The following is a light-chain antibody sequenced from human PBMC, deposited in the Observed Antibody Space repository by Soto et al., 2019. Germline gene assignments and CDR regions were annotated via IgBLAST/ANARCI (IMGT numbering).Light chain of an antibody. CDR1: QGVRSD. V-gene: IGKV1-6*01. CDR2: AAS. J-gene: IGKJ1*01. Sequence: AIQMTQSPSSLSASVGDRVTISCRASQGVRSDLGWYQQKPGKAPKLQIYAASNLQSGVPSRFSGSGSGTDFTLTISSLQPEDFATYYCLHDYGYPRTFGQGTKVEIK. CDR3: LHDYGYPRT.